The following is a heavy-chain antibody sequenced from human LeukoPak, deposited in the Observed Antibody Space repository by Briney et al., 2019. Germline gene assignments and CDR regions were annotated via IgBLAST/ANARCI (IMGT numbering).Heavy chain of an antibody. J-gene: IGHJ6*03. CDR1: GGSISSSSYY. V-gene: IGHV4-39*07. CDR2: IYYSGRT. CDR3: AIKCREYYYYYYMDV. Sequence: SETLSLTCTVSGGSISSSSYYWGWIRQPPGKGLEWIGSIYYSGRTYYNPSLKSRVTISVDTSKNQFSLKLSSVTAADTAVYYCAIKCREYYYYYYMDVGGKGTTVSVPS.